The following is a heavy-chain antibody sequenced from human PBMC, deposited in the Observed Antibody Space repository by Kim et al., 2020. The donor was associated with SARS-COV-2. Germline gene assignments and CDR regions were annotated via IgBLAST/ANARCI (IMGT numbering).Heavy chain of an antibody. Sequence: GGSLRLSCAASGFTFSSYAMHWVRQAPGKGLEWVAVISYDGSNKYYADSVKGRFTISRDNSKNTLYLQMNSLRAEDTAVYYCASMITFGGVMGWGQGTLVTVSS. CDR2: ISYDGSNK. CDR3: ASMITFGGVMG. D-gene: IGHD3-16*01. CDR1: GFTFSSYA. J-gene: IGHJ4*02. V-gene: IGHV3-30*04.